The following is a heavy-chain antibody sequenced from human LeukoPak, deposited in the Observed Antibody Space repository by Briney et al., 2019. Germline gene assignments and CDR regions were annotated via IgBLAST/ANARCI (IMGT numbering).Heavy chain of an antibody. D-gene: IGHD5-18*01. CDR1: GFTFSTYT. CDR3: ARWATYSYGYYHNYGMDV. Sequence: GGSLRLSCAASGFTFSTYTMNWVRQAPGKGLEWVSSISTSISYIYYADSVKGRFTISRDNAKNSLYLQMNSLRAEDTAVYYCARWATYSYGYYHNYGMDVWGQGTTVTVSS. CDR2: ISTSISYI. J-gene: IGHJ6*02. V-gene: IGHV3-21*01.